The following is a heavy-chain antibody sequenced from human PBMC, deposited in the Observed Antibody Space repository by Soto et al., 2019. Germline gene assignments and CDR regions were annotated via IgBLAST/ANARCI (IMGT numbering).Heavy chain of an antibody. CDR3: TRVHLGAPPRYFDY. V-gene: IGHV3-72*01. Sequence: EVQLVESGGGLVQPGGSLRLSCAASGFTFSDHYMDWVRQAPGKGLEWVGRVKNKANSYTTEYAASVKGRCTISRHDSRDLLFLQMNSLKTDDTALYYCTRVHLGAPPRYFDYWGQGALVTVSS. D-gene: IGHD3-16*01. CDR1: GFTFSDHY. J-gene: IGHJ4*02. CDR2: VKNKANSYTT.